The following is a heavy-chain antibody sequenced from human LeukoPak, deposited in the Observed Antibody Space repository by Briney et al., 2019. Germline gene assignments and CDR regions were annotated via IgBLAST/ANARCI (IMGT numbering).Heavy chain of an antibody. CDR2: IYYSGST. V-gene: IGHV4-59*01. J-gene: IGHJ5*02. CDR1: GGSISSYY. Sequence: SETLSLTCTVSGGSISSYYWSWIRQPPGKGLEWIGYIYYSGSTNYYPSLKSGVTISVDTSKNQFSLKLRSVTGADPAVYYCARGQMVRGGGWFDPWGQGTLVTVSS. CDR3: ARGQMVRGGGWFDP. D-gene: IGHD3-10*01.